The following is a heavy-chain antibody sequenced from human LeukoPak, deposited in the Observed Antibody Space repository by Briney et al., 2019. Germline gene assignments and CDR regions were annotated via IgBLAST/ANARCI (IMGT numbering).Heavy chain of an antibody. V-gene: IGHV1-2*02. J-gene: IGHJ5*02. CDR3: ARAGGRSWFDP. Sequence: ASVKVSCKASGYSFSGHYMHWVRQAPGQGLEWMGSINPNSGGTNYAQKFQGRVTMTTDTSMSTAYMELSRLTSDDTAVYYCARAGGRSWFDPWGQGTLVTVSS. CDR2: INPNSGGT. CDR1: GYSFSGHY.